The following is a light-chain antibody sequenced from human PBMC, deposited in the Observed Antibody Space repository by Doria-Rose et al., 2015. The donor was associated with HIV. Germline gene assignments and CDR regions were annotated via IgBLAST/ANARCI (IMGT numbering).Light chain of an antibody. V-gene: IGKV3-20*01. Sequence: TQSPGTLSLSPGERATLFCRASQSFSSTYLAWYQQKPGQAPSLLIYDGSTGATGIPDRFSASGSGTDFTLTINRLEPEDFAPYYCHQYGTSWTFGQGTKVEI. CDR3: HQYGTSWT. J-gene: IGKJ1*01. CDR2: DGS. CDR1: QSFSSTY.